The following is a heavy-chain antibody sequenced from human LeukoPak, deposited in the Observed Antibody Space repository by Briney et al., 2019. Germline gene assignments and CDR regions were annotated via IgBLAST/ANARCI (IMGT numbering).Heavy chain of an antibody. J-gene: IGHJ3*02. CDR1: GFTFSSYS. CDR2: ISSSSSYI. Sequence: PGGSLRLSCAASGFTFSSYSMNWVRQAPGKGLEWVSSISSSSSYIYYADSVKGRFTISRDNAKNSLYLQMNSLRAEDTAVYYCARDIEGARDAFDIWGQGTMVTVSS. CDR3: ARDIEGARDAFDI. V-gene: IGHV3-21*01. D-gene: IGHD1-26*01.